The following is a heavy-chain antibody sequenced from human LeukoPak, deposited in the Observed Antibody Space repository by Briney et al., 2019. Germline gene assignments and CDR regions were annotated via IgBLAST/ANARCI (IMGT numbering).Heavy chain of an antibody. CDR2: ISYDGSNK. CDR3: ARAQGPLDY. CDR1: GFTFSGYA. V-gene: IGHV3-30-3*01. J-gene: IGHJ4*02. Sequence: GGSLRLSCAASGFTFSGYAMHWVRQAPGKGREWVAVISYDGSNKYYADSVKGRFTISRDNPKNTLYLQINSLRAEDTAVYYCARAQGPLDYWGQGTLVTVSS.